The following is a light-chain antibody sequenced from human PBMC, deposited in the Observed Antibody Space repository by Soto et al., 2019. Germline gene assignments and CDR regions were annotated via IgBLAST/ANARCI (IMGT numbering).Light chain of an antibody. Sequence: IQLTQSPSSLSASVGDRVTITCRASQGISSYLAWHQQKPGKAPKLLIFATSTLQSGVPSRFSGSGSGTDFTLTISSLQPEDFATYFCQQVNSYPLSFGPGTKVDIK. CDR3: QQVNSYPLS. CDR1: QGISSY. J-gene: IGKJ3*01. CDR2: ATS. V-gene: IGKV1-9*01.